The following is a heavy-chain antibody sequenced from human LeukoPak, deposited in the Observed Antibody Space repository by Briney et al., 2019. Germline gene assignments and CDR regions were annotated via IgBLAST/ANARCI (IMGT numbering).Heavy chain of an antibody. J-gene: IGHJ4*02. Sequence: PSETLSLTCTVSGDSISSYYWTWLRQSPGKGLEWIGYIYYTGSTNYNPSLKSRVTISVDTSKNHFSLKLTSVTAADTAVYYCARGLAVAGIIFDYWGQGTLVTVSS. D-gene: IGHD6-19*01. CDR3: ARGLAVAGIIFDY. V-gene: IGHV4-59*01. CDR2: IYYTGST. CDR1: GDSISSYY.